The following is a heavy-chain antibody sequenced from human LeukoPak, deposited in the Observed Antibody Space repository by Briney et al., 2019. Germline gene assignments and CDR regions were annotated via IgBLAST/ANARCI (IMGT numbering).Heavy chain of an antibody. CDR2: IQNGGRT. CDR3: ARVGVGTLEDYFDY. CDR1: GFNVSSNY. Sequence: PGGSLRLSCAVPGFNVSSNYMSWVRQAPGEGPEWVSVIQNGGRTYYADSVKGRFTVSRDNSQNTVSLQMNSLRDDDTALYYCARVGVGTLEDYFDYWGQGTLVTVSS. V-gene: IGHV3-53*01. J-gene: IGHJ4*02. D-gene: IGHD1-26*01.